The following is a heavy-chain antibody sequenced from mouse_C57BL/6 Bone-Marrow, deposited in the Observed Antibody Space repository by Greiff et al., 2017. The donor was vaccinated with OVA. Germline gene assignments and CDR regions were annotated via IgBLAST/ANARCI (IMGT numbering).Heavy chain of an antibody. CDR1: GFTFSDYG. Sequence: EVKLQESGGGLVKPGGSLKLSCAASGFTFSDYGMHWVRQAPETGLEWVAYISSGSSTIYYADPVKGRFTLSRDNAKNTLFLQMNSLRSEDTAMYYCARRWLLRAMDYGGQGTSVTVSS. J-gene: IGHJ4*01. V-gene: IGHV5-17*01. CDR3: ARRWLLRAMDY. D-gene: IGHD2-3*01. CDR2: ISSGSSTI.